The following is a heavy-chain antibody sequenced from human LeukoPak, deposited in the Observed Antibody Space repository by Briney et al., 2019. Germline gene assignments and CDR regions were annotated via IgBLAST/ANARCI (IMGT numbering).Heavy chain of an antibody. Sequence: GGTLRLSCAASGFTFSRYGMSWARQAPGKGLGWVSAISGSGGSTYYADSVKGRFTISRDNSKNTLYLQMNSLRAEDTAVYYCAKEIRVYDIVDPGDAFDIWGQGTMVTVSS. CDR2: ISGSGGST. D-gene: IGHD5-12*01. CDR1: GFTFSRYG. CDR3: AKEIRVYDIVDPGDAFDI. J-gene: IGHJ3*02. V-gene: IGHV3-23*01.